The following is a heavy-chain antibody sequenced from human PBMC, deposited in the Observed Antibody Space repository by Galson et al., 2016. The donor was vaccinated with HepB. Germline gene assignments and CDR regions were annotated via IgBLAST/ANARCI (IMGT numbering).Heavy chain of an antibody. J-gene: IGHJ4*02. CDR2: INSDGSST. CDR1: GFTFSNAW. Sequence: SLRLSCAASGFTFSNAWMSWVRQAPGKGPVWVSRINSDGSSTTYADSVKGRFTISRDNAKNTLYLQMNSLRAEDTALYYCTRVHREGIATAGLQIWGQGTLVIVSS. V-gene: IGHV3-74*01. D-gene: IGHD6-13*01. CDR3: TRVHREGIATAGLQI.